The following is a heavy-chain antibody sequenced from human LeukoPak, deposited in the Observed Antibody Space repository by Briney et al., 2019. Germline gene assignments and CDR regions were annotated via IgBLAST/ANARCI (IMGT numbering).Heavy chain of an antibody. Sequence: GGSLTLTLLATGFILRSYWMNWVRPPAGRGRAGVANINQDGSEKYYVDSVKGRLTISRDNAKKSLYLQMNSLRAEDTAVYCCAREGRIAVPGPSFGPDAFDIWGQGTLVTVSS. CDR2: INQDGSEK. V-gene: IGHV3-7*01. CDR3: AREGRIAVPGPSFGPDAFDI. D-gene: IGHD6-19*01. CDR1: GFILRSYW. J-gene: IGHJ3*02.